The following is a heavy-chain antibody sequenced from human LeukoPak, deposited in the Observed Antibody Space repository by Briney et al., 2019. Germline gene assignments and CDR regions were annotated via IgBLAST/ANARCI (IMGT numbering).Heavy chain of an antibody. CDR1: GSSINSYY. J-gene: IGHJ5*02. Sequence: KPSETLSLTCTVSGSSINSYYWGWIRQPPGKGREWIGYIHYSGGTRYNPSPQSRATISVDTSKNQFSLNLSSVTAADTSVYYCARRRAEGGSNGHYNWFDPWGQGTLVTVSS. CDR2: IHYSGGT. V-gene: IGHV4-59*08. D-gene: IGHD6-13*01. CDR3: ARRRAEGGSNGHYNWFDP.